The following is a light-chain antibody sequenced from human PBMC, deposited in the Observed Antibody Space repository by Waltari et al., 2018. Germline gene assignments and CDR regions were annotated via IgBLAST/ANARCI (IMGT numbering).Light chain of an antibody. CDR1: NSNIGKNF. CDR3: AAWDDSLSGQVL. CDR2: RDD. V-gene: IGLV1-47*01. Sequence: QSVLTQPPSASGTPGQRVTISCSGSNSNIGKNFVYWYQQLAGTAPKLRIYRDDQRPSGVPYRVSGSKSGTSASLAISGLRSEDEADYYCAAWDDSLSGQVLFGGGTKLTVL. J-gene: IGLJ3*02.